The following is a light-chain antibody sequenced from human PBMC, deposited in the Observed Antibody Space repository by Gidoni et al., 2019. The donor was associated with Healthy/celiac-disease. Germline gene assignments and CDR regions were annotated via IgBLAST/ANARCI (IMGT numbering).Light chain of an antibody. J-gene: IGKJ1*01. Sequence: EIVLTQSPGTLSLSPGERATLSCRASQRVSSSYLAWYQQKPGQAPRLLIYGASSRATGIPDRFSGSGSGTDFTLTISRLEPEDFAVYYCQQYGSSPTWTFGHGTKVEIK. CDR1: QRVSSSY. CDR2: GAS. CDR3: QQYGSSPTWT. V-gene: IGKV3-20*01.